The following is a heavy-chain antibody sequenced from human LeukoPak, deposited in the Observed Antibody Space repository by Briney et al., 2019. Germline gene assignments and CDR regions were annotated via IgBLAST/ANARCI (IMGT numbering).Heavy chain of an antibody. CDR3: ARHWTWPDAIGI. Sequence: SETLSLTCTVSGDSFSSRTYYWGWIRQSPGKGLEWIGSISNSGSTYYNPSLKSRVTISVDTSKNQFSLKLTSVTAADTAVYYCARHWTWPDAIGIWGQGTMVTVSS. J-gene: IGHJ3*02. V-gene: IGHV4-39*01. CDR1: GDSFSSRTYY. D-gene: IGHD3/OR15-3a*01. CDR2: ISNSGST.